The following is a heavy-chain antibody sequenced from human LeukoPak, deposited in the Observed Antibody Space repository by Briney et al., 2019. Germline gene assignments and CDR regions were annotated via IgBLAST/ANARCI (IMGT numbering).Heavy chain of an antibody. Sequence: GGSLRLSCEASGFTVSSNYMSWVRQAPGKGLEWVADINQDGSQKYYRDSVKGRFTISRDNAKNSLYLEMNSLSAEDTAVYYCARDRGWLQSDYWGQGALVTVSS. J-gene: IGHJ4*02. CDR2: INQDGSQK. D-gene: IGHD5-24*01. CDR3: ARDRGWLQSDY. CDR1: GFTVSSNY. V-gene: IGHV3-7*03.